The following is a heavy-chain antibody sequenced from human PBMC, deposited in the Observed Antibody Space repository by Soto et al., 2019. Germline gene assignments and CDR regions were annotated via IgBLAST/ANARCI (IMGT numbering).Heavy chain of an antibody. CDR2: ISYDGSNK. Sequence: GGSLRLSCAASGFTFSSYGMHWVRQAPGKGLEWVAVISYDGSNKYYADSVKGRFTISRDNSKNTLYLQMNSLRAEDTAVYYCAKDLVAATEYYFDYWGQGTLVTVSS. J-gene: IGHJ4*02. V-gene: IGHV3-30*18. CDR3: AKDLVAATEYYFDY. CDR1: GFTFSSYG. D-gene: IGHD2-15*01.